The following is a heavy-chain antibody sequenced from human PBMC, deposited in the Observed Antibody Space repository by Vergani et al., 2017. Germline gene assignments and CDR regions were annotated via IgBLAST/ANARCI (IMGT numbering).Heavy chain of an antibody. CDR3: AIVADYYGISGYYLDY. Sequence: QVQLVQSGSEVRKPGASVKVSCQVSGYSLTELTIHWVRQAPGKGPEVMGGFDPEHGEVTFAHHIQGRVTMTEDRSTDTAYMELSSLRPEDTALYYCAIVADYYGISGYYLDYLGQGTLVTVSS. J-gene: IGHJ4*02. CDR2: FDPEHGEV. V-gene: IGHV1-24*01. CDR1: GYSLTELT. D-gene: IGHD3-22*01.